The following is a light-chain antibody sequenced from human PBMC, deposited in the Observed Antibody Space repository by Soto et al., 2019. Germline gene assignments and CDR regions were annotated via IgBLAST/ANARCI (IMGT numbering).Light chain of an antibody. CDR3: QQLNSYPHIT. CDR2: AAS. V-gene: IGKV1-9*01. CDR1: QGISSY. J-gene: IGKJ3*01. Sequence: DIQLTQSPSFLSASVGDRVTITCRASQGISSYLAWYQQKPGKAPKLLIYAASTLQSGVPSRFSGSGSGTEFTLTISSLQPEDFATYYCQQLNSYPHITFGPRTKVDIK.